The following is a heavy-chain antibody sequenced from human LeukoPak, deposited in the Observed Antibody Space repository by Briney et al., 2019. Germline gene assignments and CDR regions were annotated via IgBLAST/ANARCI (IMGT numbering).Heavy chain of an antibody. CDR1: GYTFSTYW. D-gene: IGHD2-2*01. V-gene: IGHV5-51*01. J-gene: IGHJ6*02. CDR3: ARQMPHYYGMDV. Sequence: GESLKISCKASGYTFSTYWIGWVRLMPGKGLEWMGLIYPGNSETRYSPSFQGQVTISADKSISTAYLQWSSLKASDTAMYYCARQMPHYYGMDVWGQGTTVTVSS. CDR2: IYPGNSET.